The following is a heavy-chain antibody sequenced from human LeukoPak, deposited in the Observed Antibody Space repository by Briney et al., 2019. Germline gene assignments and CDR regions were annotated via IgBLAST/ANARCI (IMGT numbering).Heavy chain of an antibody. Sequence: GGSLRLSCAASGFGFTFTTYAMGWVRQAPGKGLEWVSVIYSGGSTYYADSVNGRFTISRDNSRNTLFLQMNSLRAEDTALYYCASAREYCGSAECYEYFHHWGQGTLVTVSS. V-gene: IGHV3-53*01. CDR2: IYSGGST. CDR3: ASAREYCGSAECYEYFHH. J-gene: IGHJ1*01. D-gene: IGHD2-21*01. CDR1: GFGFTFTTYA.